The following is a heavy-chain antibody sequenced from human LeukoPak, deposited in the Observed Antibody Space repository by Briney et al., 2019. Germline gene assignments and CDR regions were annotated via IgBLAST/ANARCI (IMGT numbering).Heavy chain of an antibody. CDR1: GFTFSTYW. D-gene: IGHD6-13*01. CDR2: IKQDESEK. CDR3: ARDAVRNRIAAFGY. V-gene: IGHV3-7*03. J-gene: IGHJ4*02. Sequence: GGSLRLSCAASGFTFSTYWMTWVRQAPGQGLEWVANIKQDESEKHYVDSVEGRFTISRDNAKNSLYLQMNSLRVEDTAVYYCARDAVRNRIAAFGYWGQGTLVTVSS.